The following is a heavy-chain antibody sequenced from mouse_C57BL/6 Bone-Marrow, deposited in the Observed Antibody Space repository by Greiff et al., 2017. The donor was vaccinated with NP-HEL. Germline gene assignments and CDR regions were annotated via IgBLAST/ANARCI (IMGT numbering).Heavy chain of an antibody. Sequence: EVKLMESEGGLVQPGSSMKLSCTASGFTFSDYYMAWVRQVPEKGLEWVANINYDGSSTYYLDSLKSRFIISRDNAKNILYLQMSSLKSEDTATYYCARDRAYYSNYGYAMDYWGQGTSVTVSS. D-gene: IGHD2-5*01. V-gene: IGHV5-16*01. J-gene: IGHJ4*01. CDR2: INYDGSST. CDR3: ARDRAYYSNYGYAMDY. CDR1: GFTFSDYY.